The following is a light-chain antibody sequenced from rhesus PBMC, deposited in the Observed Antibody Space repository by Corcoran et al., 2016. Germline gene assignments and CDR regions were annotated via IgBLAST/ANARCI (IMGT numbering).Light chain of an antibody. V-gene: IGKV1-74*01. CDR2: KAS. CDR1: ENANNY. Sequence: DIQMTQSPSSLSASVGDRVTITCRASENANNYLNWYQQKPGKAPKLLIYKASTLQSGVPSRFSGSGSGTDYTFTIRSLQPEDVATYCCQHGYGTPLTFGGGTKVELK. J-gene: IGKJ4*01. CDR3: QHGYGTPLT.